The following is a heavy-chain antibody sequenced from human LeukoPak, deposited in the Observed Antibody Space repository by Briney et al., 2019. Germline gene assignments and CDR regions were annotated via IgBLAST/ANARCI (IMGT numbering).Heavy chain of an antibody. CDR3: ARDENSYYMDV. CDR1: GVSISSGDYY. V-gene: IGHV4-30-4*08. Sequence: PSETLSLTCAVSGVSISSGDYYWTWIRQPPGKGQGWIGYISYSGSTYYNPSLKSGITISLDTSKNQFSLKVTSVTAADTAVYYCARDENSYYMDVWGTGTTVTVSS. CDR2: ISYSGST. J-gene: IGHJ6*03.